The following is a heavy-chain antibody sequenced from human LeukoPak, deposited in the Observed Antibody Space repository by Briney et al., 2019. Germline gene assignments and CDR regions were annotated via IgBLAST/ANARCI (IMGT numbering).Heavy chain of an antibody. Sequence: ASVKVSCKASGYTFTSYGISWVRQAPGQGLEWMGWISAYNGNTNYAQKLQDRVTMTTDTSTSTDYMELRSLRSDDTAVYYCARSRRYSSSWYYFDYWGQGTLVTVSS. CDR2: ISAYNGNT. CDR3: ARSRRYSSSWYYFDY. CDR1: GYTFTSYG. D-gene: IGHD6-13*01. V-gene: IGHV1-18*04. J-gene: IGHJ4*02.